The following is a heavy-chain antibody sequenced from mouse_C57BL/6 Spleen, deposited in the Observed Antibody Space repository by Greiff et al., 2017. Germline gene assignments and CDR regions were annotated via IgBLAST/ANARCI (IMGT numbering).Heavy chain of an antibody. D-gene: IGHD2-4*01. CDR2: IDPSDSYT. V-gene: IGHV1-69*01. CDR3: ARSDYYIDV. CDR1: GYTFTSYW. Sequence: QVQLQQPGAELVMPGASVKLSCKASGYTFTSYWMHWVKQRPGQGLEWIGEIDPSDSYTNYNQKFKGKSTLTVDKCSSTAYMQLSSLTSEDSAVYYCARSDYYIDVWGTGTTVTVSS. J-gene: IGHJ1*03.